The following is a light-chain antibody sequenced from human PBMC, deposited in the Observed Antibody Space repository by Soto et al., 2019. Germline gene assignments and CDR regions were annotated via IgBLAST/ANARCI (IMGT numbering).Light chain of an antibody. CDR2: EVN. CDR1: SSDIRGYNY. CDR3: ASHAGRKNII. Sequence: QSALTQPPSASGSPGRSVTISCTGTSSDIRGYNYVSWYQQHPGKAPKLMIYEVNKRPSGVPDRFSGSKSGNTASLTVSGLQAEDEADYYCASHAGRKNIIFGGGTKVTVL. V-gene: IGLV2-8*01. J-gene: IGLJ2*01.